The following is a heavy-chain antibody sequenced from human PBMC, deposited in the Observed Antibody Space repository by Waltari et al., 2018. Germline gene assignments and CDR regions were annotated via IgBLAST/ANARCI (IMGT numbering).Heavy chain of an antibody. D-gene: IGHD2-21*01. CDR1: GFTFSDSY. CDR2: ISSSGSTI. J-gene: IGHJ6*03. V-gene: IGHV3-11*04. Sequence: QVQLVESGGGLVKPGGSLRLSCAASGFTFSDSYMSWIRQAPGKGLEWVSHISSSGSTIYYADSVKGRFTISRDNAKKSLYLQMNSLRAEDTAVYYCAREEGIPTYYYYMDVWGKGTTVTVSS. CDR3: AREEGIPTYYYYMDV.